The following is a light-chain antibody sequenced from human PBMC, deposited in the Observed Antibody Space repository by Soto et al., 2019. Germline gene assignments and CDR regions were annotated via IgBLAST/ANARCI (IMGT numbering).Light chain of an antibody. CDR1: SSDVGGYNY. Sequence: QSVLTQPASVSGSPGQSITISCTGTSSDVGGYNYVSWYQQHPGKAPKLIIYEVSNRPSGVSNRFSGSKSGNTASLTISGLQAEDEADYYCGSYTSSSSLGVFGGGTKVTVL. CDR3: GSYTSSSSLGV. V-gene: IGLV2-14*01. J-gene: IGLJ3*02. CDR2: EVS.